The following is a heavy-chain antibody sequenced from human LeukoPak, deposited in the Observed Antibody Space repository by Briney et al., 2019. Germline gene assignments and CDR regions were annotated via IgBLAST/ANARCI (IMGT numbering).Heavy chain of an antibody. J-gene: IGHJ6*03. CDR2: IYTSGST. CDR1: GGSISSYY. Sequence: SETLPLTCTVSGGSISSYYWSWIRQPAGKGLEWIGRIYTSGSTNYNPSLKSRVTMSVDTSKNQFSLKLSSVTAADTAVYYCARDHLFPAPTGPLPAAAIQYKNNYYMDVWGKGTTVTVSS. V-gene: IGHV4-4*07. D-gene: IGHD2-2*01. CDR3: ARDHLFPAPTGPLPAAAIQYKNNYYMDV.